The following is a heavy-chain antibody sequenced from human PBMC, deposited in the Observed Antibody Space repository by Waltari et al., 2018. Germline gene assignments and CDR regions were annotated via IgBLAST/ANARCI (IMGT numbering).Heavy chain of an antibody. CDR3: AKGLALGTYKFYFEY. J-gene: IGHJ4*02. Sequence: EVQLLESGGDLVQPGGSLRLSCEASGVSFRSYVMTWVRQAPGRGLEWVAGITAGGSSTYYADSVKGRFTISRDNSNNALYLQMNTLRAEDTAVYYCAKGLALGTYKFYFEYWGQGTLVTVSS. D-gene: IGHD3-10*01. CDR2: ITAGGSST. V-gene: IGHV3-23*03. CDR1: GVSFRSYV.